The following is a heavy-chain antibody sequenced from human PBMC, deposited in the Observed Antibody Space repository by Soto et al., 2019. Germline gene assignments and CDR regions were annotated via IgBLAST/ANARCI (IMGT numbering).Heavy chain of an antibody. CDR3: ARRVLAAAGDNWFDP. Sequence: PGESLKISCKGSGYSFTSYWIGWVRQMPGKGLEWMGIIYPGDSDTRYSPSFQGQVTISADKSISTAYLQWSSLKASDTAMYYCARRVLAAAGDNWFDPWGQGTLVTVSS. CDR2: IYPGDSDT. CDR1: GYSFTSYW. D-gene: IGHD6-13*01. V-gene: IGHV5-51*01. J-gene: IGHJ5*02.